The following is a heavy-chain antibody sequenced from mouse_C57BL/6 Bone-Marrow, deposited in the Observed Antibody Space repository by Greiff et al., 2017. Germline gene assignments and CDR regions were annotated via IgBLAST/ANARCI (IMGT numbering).Heavy chain of an antibody. V-gene: IGHV5-2*01. CDR2: INSDGGST. Sequence: EVKLVESGGGLVQPGESLKLSCESNEYEFPSHDMSWVRKTPEKRLELVAAINSDGGSTYYPDTMERRFIIYRDNTKKTLYLQMSSLRSEDTALYYCARFYDYGVGAWFAYWGQGTLVTVSA. CDR1: EYEFPSHD. D-gene: IGHD2-4*01. J-gene: IGHJ3*01. CDR3: ARFYDYGVGAWFAY.